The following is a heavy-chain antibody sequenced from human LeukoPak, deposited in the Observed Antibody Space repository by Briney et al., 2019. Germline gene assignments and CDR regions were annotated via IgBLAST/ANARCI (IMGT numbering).Heavy chain of an antibody. Sequence: PSETLSLTCAVYGGSFSGYYWSWIRQPPGKGLEWIGEINHSGSTNYNPSLKSRVTISVDTSKNQFSLKLSSVTAADTAVYYCARGFGGITIFGVVHPAYFDYWGQGTLVTVSP. CDR3: ARGFGGITIFGVVHPAYFDY. D-gene: IGHD3-3*01. CDR1: GGSFSGYY. J-gene: IGHJ4*02. V-gene: IGHV4-34*01. CDR2: INHSGST.